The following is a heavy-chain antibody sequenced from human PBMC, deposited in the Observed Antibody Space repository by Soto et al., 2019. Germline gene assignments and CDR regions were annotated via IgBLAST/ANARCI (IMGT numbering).Heavy chain of an antibody. D-gene: IGHD5-12*01. V-gene: IGHV4-30-2*01. J-gene: IGHJ6*02. Sequence: PSETLSLTCAVSGGSISSGGYSWSWIRQPPGKGLEWIGYIYHSGSTYYNPSLKSRVTISVDRSKNQFSLKLSSVTAADTAVYYCARVGMATIEPRMDVWGQGTTVTVSS. CDR2: IYHSGST. CDR1: GGSISSGGYS. CDR3: ARVGMATIEPRMDV.